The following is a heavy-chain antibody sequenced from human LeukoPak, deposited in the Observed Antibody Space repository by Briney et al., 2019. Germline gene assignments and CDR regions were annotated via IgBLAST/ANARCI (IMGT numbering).Heavy chain of an antibody. Sequence: SSQTLSLTCTVSGGSISSGGYYWSWIRQHPGKGLEWIGSIYYSWSTYYNPSLKSRVTISVDTSKNQFSLKLSSVTAADTAVYYCARDIARRGMDVWGQGTTVTVSS. D-gene: IGHD3-16*02. J-gene: IGHJ6*02. CDR2: IYYSWST. CDR1: GGSISSGGYY. CDR3: ARDIARRGMDV. V-gene: IGHV4-31*03.